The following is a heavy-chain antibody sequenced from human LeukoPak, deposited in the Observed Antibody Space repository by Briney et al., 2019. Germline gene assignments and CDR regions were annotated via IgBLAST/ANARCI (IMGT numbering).Heavy chain of an antibody. CDR2: IKSKTDGGTT. CDR3: TTEVAAAGTSFDY. Sequence: GGSLRLSCAASGFTLSSYAMSWVRQAPGKGLEWVGRIKSKTDGGTTDYAAPVKGRFTISRDDSKNTLYLQMNSLKTEDTAVYYCTTEVAAAGTSFDYGGQGTLVTVSS. D-gene: IGHD6-13*01. CDR1: GFTLSSYA. J-gene: IGHJ4*02. V-gene: IGHV3-15*01.